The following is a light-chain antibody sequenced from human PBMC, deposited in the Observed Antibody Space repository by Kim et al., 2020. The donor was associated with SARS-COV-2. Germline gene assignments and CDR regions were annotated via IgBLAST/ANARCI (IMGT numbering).Light chain of an antibody. CDR2: DVS. CDR1: SSDVGRCKY. J-gene: IGLJ3*02. V-gene: IGLV2-14*01. Sequence: QSALTQPASVSGSPGQSITVSCTGTSSDVGRCKYVSWYQQHPGKAPKLIIHDVSERPSGVSNRFSASKYGNTASLTISGLQAEDEADYYCTSCTIGNTWVFGGGTKVTVL. CDR3: TSCTIGNTWV.